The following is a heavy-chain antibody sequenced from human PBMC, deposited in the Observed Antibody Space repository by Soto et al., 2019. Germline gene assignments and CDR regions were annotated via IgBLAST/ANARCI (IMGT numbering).Heavy chain of an antibody. J-gene: IGHJ5*02. CDR2: INPNSGGS. Sequence: ASVKVSCKASGGTFSSYAISWVRQAPGQGLEWMGWINPNSGGSYFAQKFLGRVTMTRDTSITTAYMELSRLRSDDTAVYYCARALPEIRMMEGGSFDPWGQGTVVTVSS. CDR1: GGTFSSYA. D-gene: IGHD1-1*01. V-gene: IGHV1-2*02. CDR3: ARALPEIRMMEGGSFDP.